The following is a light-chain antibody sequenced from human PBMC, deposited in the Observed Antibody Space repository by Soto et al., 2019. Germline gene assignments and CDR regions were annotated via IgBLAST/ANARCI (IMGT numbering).Light chain of an antibody. Sequence: DIQLTQSPSFLSASVGDRVTITCRASQGISRYLAWYQQKPGRAPKLLIYAASTLQSGVPSRFSGSGSGTEFTLKISGLQPEDFSSYYCQQLNSYPRTFGLGTKVEIK. CDR2: AAS. CDR3: QQLNSYPRT. V-gene: IGKV1-9*01. CDR1: QGISRY. J-gene: IGKJ1*01.